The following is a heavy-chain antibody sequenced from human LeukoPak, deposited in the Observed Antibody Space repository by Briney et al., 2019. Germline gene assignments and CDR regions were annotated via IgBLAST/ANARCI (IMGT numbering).Heavy chain of an antibody. D-gene: IGHD1-26*01. J-gene: IGHJ4*02. V-gene: IGHV3-21*01. CDR1: GFTFSSCN. Sequence: PGGSLRLSCAASGFTFSSCNMNWVRQAPGKGLEWVSSISSSSSYIYYADSVKGRFTISRDNAKNSLYLQMNSLRAEDTAVYYCASIVGATTSLGYWGQGTLVTVSS. CDR3: ASIVGATTSLGY. CDR2: ISSSSSYI.